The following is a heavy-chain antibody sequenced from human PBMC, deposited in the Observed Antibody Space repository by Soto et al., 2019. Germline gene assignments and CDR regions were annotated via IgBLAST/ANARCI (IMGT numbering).Heavy chain of an antibody. CDR3: ARSHIVPRLLMYPYDY. CDR1: GDSISTDY. J-gene: IGHJ4*02. Sequence: PSETLSLTCTVSGDSISTDYWSRIRQSPGKGLEWIGFIYYGGSTYYNPSLKSRVTISLDTSKNQFSLKLSSVTAADTAVYYCARSHIVPRLLMYPYDYWGQGTLVTVSS. D-gene: IGHD6-6*01. V-gene: IGHV4-59*08. CDR2: IYYGGST.